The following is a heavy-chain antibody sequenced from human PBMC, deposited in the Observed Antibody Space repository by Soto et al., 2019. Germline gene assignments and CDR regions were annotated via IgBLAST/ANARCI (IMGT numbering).Heavy chain of an antibody. CDR2: INPNSGGT. J-gene: IGHJ6*02. Sequence: GASVKVSCKASGYTFTGYYMHWVRQAPGQGLEWMGWINPNSGGTNYAQKFQGWVTMTRDTSVSKAYMELSRLRSDDTAVYYCARDLRGGVNWGYYYYYYGMDVWGQGTTVTVSS. CDR1: GYTFTGYY. D-gene: IGHD7-27*01. CDR3: ARDLRGGVNWGYYYYYYGMDV. V-gene: IGHV1-2*04.